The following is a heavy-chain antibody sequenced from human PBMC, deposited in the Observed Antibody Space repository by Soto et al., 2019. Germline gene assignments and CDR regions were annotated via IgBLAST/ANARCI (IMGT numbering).Heavy chain of an antibody. D-gene: IGHD2-2*01. J-gene: IGHJ3*01. CDR2: INPLNGDT. V-gene: IGHV1-18*01. CDR3: ARVKVPAAVLGAFEV. CDR1: GYTFTTYG. Sequence: QAQLVQSGGEMKKAGASVKVSCKASGYTFTTYGITWVRQAPGQGLDWMGWINPLNGDTKSAANFQDRVTMTTDTSTRTAYMELRSLRSDDTAVYYCARVKVPAAVLGAFEVWGQGTLVTVSS.